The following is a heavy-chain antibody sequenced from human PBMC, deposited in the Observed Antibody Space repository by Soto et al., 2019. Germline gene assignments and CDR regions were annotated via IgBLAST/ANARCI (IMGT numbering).Heavy chain of an antibody. D-gene: IGHD5-18*01. V-gene: IGHV3-7*01. J-gene: IGHJ6*02. CDR2: IKADGSQN. CDR1: GFSITDYW. CDR3: ARDPRRALVGLYYGVYL. Sequence: GGSLRLSCVASGFSITDYWLPWVRQAPGRGPEGVANIKADGSQNYHVDSVEGRFTISRDNARNSLFLQMYGMRGEDTAVYYCARDPRRALVGLYYGVYLWGQGTTVTVSS.